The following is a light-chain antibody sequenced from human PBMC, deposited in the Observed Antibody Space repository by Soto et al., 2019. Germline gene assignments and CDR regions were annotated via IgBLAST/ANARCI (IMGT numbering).Light chain of an antibody. Sequence: DVQMTQSPSSLSASVGDRVTITCRASQAINSYLAWYQQKPGNAPKSLIYAASSLQTGVPSRFSGSESGTDFTLTISNLQPEDSATYYCQQYNIYPLTCGGGTKVEIK. J-gene: IGKJ4*01. V-gene: IGKV1D-16*01. CDR2: AAS. CDR1: QAINSY. CDR3: QQYNIYPLT.